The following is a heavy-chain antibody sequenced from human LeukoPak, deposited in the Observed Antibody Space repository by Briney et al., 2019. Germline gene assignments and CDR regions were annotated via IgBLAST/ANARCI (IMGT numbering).Heavy chain of an antibody. CDR2: IYYSGST. J-gene: IGHJ4*02. D-gene: IGHD3-9*01. CDR3: AGPARGYFDWLLLDY. CDR1: GGSISSYY. Sequence: SETLSLTCTVSGGSISSYYWSWIRQPPGKGLEWIGYIYYSGSTNYNPSLKSRVTISVDTSKNQFSLKLSSVTAADTAVYYCAGPARGYFDWLLLDYWGQGTLVTVSS. V-gene: IGHV4-59*08.